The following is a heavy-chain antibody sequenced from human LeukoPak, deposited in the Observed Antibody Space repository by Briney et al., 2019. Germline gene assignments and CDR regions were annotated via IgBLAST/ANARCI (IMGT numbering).Heavy chain of an antibody. J-gene: IGHJ4*02. V-gene: IGHV4-38-2*01. Sequence: SETLSLTCAVSGYSISSGYYWGWIRQPPGKGLEWIGSIYHSGSTYYNPSLKSRVTISVDTSKNQFSLKLSSVTAADTAVYYCARGNPKSDYWGQGTLVTVSS. CDR3: ARGNPKSDY. CDR2: IYHSGST. CDR1: GYSISSGYY.